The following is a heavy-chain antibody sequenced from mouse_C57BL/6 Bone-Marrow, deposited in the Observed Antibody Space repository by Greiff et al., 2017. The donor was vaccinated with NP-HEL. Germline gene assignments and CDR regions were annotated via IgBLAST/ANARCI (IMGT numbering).Heavy chain of an antibody. J-gene: IGHJ1*03. CDR2: ISDGGSYT. CDR3: ARDYYGSRAYFDV. CDR1: GFTFSSYA. D-gene: IGHD1-1*01. V-gene: IGHV5-4*01. Sequence: EVKVVESGGGLVKPGGSLKLSCAASGFTFSSYAMSWVRQTPEKRLEWVATISDGGSYTYYPDNVKGRFTISRDNAKNNLYLQMSHLKSEDTAMYYCARDYYGSRAYFDVWGTGTTVTVSS.